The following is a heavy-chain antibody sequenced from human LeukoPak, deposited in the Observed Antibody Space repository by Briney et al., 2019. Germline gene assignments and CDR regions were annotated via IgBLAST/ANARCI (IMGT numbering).Heavy chain of an antibody. CDR3: TKGRGGGTAYCFDY. V-gene: IGHV3-9*02. CDR1: GFTSDDYA. J-gene: IGHJ4*02. Sequence: GRYLRLSCAASGFTSDDYAMHWVRQAPGRGLEWVSGISWNSGSIGYADSVKGRFTISRDDAKNSLYLQMNSLRAEDTAFYYCTKGRGGGTAYCFDYWGQGILVTVSP. D-gene: IGHD1-26*01. CDR2: ISWNSGSI.